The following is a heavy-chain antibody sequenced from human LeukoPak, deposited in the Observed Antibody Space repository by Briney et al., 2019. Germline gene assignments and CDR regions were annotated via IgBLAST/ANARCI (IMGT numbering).Heavy chain of an antibody. CDR1: VGPSTGVVST. CDR2: TYYSGST. CDR3: ARVFRYCSSTSCRSFDY. D-gene: IGHD2-2*01. V-gene: IGHV4-31*03. J-gene: IGHJ4*02. Sequence: NPSQTLSLTCTVSVGPSTGVVSTGTGFGRPPGKARGGMGNTYYSGSTYYNPSLKSRVTISVDTSKNQFSLKLSSVTAADTAVYYCARVFRYCSSTSCRSFDYWGQGTLVTVSS.